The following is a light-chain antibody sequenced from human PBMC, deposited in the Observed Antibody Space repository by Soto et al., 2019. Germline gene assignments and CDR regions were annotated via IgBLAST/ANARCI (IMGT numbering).Light chain of an antibody. J-gene: IGLJ1*01. V-gene: IGLV2-8*01. CDR3: SSYAGSNNFWV. CDR2: EVS. Sequence: QSALTQPPSASGSPGQSVTISCTGTSSDVGGYNYVSWYQQHPGKAPKLMIYEVSKRPSGVPDRFSGSKSGNMASLTVSGLQAEDEADYYCSSYAGSNNFWVFGTGTKVTVL. CDR1: SSDVGGYNY.